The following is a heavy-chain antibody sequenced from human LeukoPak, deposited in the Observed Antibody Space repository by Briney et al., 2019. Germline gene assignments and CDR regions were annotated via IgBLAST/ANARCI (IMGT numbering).Heavy chain of an antibody. CDR3: AKGDSSSWYYFGY. J-gene: IGHJ4*02. CDR1: GFTFSSYG. CDR2: IRYDGSNK. D-gene: IGHD6-13*01. V-gene: IGHV3-30*02. Sequence: GGSPRLSCAASGFTFSSYGMHWVRQAPGKGLEWVAFIRYDGSNKYYADSVKGRFTISRDNSKNTLYLQMNSLRAEDTAVYYCAKGDSSSWYYFGYWGQGTLVTVSS.